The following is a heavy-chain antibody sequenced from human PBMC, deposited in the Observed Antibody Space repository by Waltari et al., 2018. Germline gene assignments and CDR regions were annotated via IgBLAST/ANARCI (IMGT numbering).Heavy chain of an antibody. D-gene: IGHD4-17*01. CDR1: GSSITSGDYY. CDR2: IFFSVRT. J-gene: IGHJ4*02. V-gene: IGHV4-39*01. Sequence: QLQLQESGPGLVKPSATLSLSCTVSGSSITSGDYYWGWIRQSPGKGLEWIGGIFFSVRTYYNPSLKSRLAISVDTSKNQFSLKLSSVTAADTAVYYCVRHEGTRTTARAHFDSWGQGTLVAVSS. CDR3: VRHEGTRTTARAHFDS.